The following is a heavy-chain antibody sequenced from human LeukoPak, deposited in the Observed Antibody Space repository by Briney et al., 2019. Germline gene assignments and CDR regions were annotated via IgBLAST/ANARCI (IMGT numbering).Heavy chain of an antibody. D-gene: IGHD6-19*01. Sequence: PGGSLRLSCAASGFTFSSYWMSWVRQAPGKGLEWVANIKQDGSEKYYVGSVKGRFTISRDNAKNSLYLQMNSLRAEDTAVYYCARDWRAVADSWFDYWGQGTLVTVSS. J-gene: IGHJ4*02. CDR1: GFTFSSYW. CDR3: ARDWRAVADSWFDY. CDR2: IKQDGSEK. V-gene: IGHV3-7*01.